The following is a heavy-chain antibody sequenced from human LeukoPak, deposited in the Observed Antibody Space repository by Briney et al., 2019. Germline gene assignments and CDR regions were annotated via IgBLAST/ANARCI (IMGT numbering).Heavy chain of an antibody. D-gene: IGHD2-2*01. Sequence: AASVTVSCKASGYTFTSYGISWVRQAPGQGLEWMGWISAYNGNTNYAQKLQGRVTMTTDTSTSTAYMELRSLRSDDTAVYYCARGGGYCSSTSCPRDAFDIWGQGTMVTVSS. CDR1: GYTFTSYG. CDR2: ISAYNGNT. J-gene: IGHJ3*02. V-gene: IGHV1-18*01. CDR3: ARGGGYCSSTSCPRDAFDI.